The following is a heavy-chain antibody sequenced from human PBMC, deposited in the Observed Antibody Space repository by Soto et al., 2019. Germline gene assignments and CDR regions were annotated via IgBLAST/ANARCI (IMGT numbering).Heavy chain of an antibody. J-gene: IGHJ4*02. CDR2: ITQNSAYT. Sequence: VGSLRLSCASSGCSCGAYSMRCVRHAPGKALAWVSSITQNSAYTNYADSVKGRFTISRDDSRNTLYLQMSSLRADDTAVYFCAKEDLKGAGLWIVGTRGQGAVVTVSS. CDR3: AKEDLKGAGLWIVGT. V-gene: IGHV3-23*01. CDR1: GCSCGAYS. D-gene: IGHD2-21*01.